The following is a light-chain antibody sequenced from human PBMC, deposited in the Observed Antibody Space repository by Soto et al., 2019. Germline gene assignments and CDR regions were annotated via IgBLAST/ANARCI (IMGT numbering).Light chain of an antibody. J-gene: IGLJ2*01. Sequence: QSALTQPASVSGSPGQSITISCTGTSSDVGGYNYVSWYQQHPGKAPKLMIYDVSNRPSGDSNRFSGSKSGNTASLTISGLQAEDEADYYCSSYTSSSTPRVVFGGGTKLTVL. CDR3: SSYTSSSTPRVV. CDR2: DVS. V-gene: IGLV2-14*01. CDR1: SSDVGGYNY.